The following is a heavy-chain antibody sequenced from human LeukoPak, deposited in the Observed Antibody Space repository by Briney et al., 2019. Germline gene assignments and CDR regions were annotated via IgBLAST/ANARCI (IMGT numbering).Heavy chain of an antibody. J-gene: IGHJ3*02. CDR2: ISGSGGST. V-gene: IGHV3-23*01. Sequence: GGSLRLSCAASGFTFSSYAMSWARQAPGKGLEWVSTISGSGGSTYHADSVKGRFTISRDNSKNTLYLQMNSLRAEDTAVYYCAKGPYYYDSSAYHYGAFDIWGQGTMVTVSS. D-gene: IGHD3-22*01. CDR3: AKGPYYYDSSAYHYGAFDI. CDR1: GFTFSSYA.